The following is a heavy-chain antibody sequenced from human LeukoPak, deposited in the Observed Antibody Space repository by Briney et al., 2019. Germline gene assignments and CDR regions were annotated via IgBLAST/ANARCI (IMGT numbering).Heavy chain of an antibody. CDR1: GGSFSGYY. J-gene: IGHJ5*02. CDR3: ARGRRYQLPLGFDP. CDR2: INHSGST. V-gene: IGHV4-34*01. Sequence: PSETLSLTCAVYGGSFSGYYWSWIRQPPGKGLEWIGEINHSGSTNYNPSLKSRVTISVDTSKNQFSLKLSSVTAADTAVCYCARGRRYQLPLGFDPWGHGTLVTVSS. D-gene: IGHD2-2*01.